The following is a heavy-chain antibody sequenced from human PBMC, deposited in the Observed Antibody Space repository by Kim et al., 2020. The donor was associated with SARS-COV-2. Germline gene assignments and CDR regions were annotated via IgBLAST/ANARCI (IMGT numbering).Heavy chain of an antibody. V-gene: IGHV3-48*04. Sequence: GGSLRLSCAASGFTFSTYYMNWVRQAPGKGLEWVSLISNNGGTTNYADSVKGRFTISRDNAENTLYLQMNSLRAEDTAVYYCARGLCRGGLDVWGQGTTVTVSS. CDR1: GFTFSTYY. CDR2: ISNNGGTT. D-gene: IGHD2-21*01. J-gene: IGHJ6*02. CDR3: ARGLCRGGLDV.